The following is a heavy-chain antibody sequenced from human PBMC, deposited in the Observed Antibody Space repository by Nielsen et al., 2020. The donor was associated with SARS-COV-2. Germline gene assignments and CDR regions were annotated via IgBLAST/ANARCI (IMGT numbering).Heavy chain of an antibody. J-gene: IGHJ6*02. CDR3: AKGSDCSSTSCPGDYYYGMNV. Sequence: GGSLRLSCAASGFIVRSYGMHWVRQAPGKGLEWVAVISYDGSNKYYADSVKGRFTITRDISKNTLYLQVNSLRAEDTAVYYCAKGSDCSSTSCPGDYYYGMNVWGQGTTVTVSS. V-gene: IGHV3-30*18. CDR2: ISYDGSNK. D-gene: IGHD2-2*01. CDR1: GFIVRSYG.